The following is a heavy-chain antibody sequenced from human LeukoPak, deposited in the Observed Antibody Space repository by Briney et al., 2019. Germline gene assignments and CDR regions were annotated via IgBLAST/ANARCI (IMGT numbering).Heavy chain of an antibody. V-gene: IGHV1-18*01. J-gene: IGHJ4*02. CDR2: ISAYNGNT. CDR3: ARKLGYCSSTSCYAGLVY. D-gene: IGHD2-2*01. CDR1: GYTFTSYG. Sequence: ASVKVSCKASGYTFTSYGISWVRQAPGQGLEWMGWISAYNGNTNYAQKLQGRVTMTTDTSTSTAYMELRSLRSDDTAVYYCARKLGYCSSTSCYAGLVYWGQGTLVTVSS.